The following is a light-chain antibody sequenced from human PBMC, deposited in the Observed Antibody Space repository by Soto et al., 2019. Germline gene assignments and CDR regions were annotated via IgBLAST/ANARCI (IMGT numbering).Light chain of an antibody. Sequence: QSALTQPASVSGSPGQSITISCTGTSSDVGGHNFVSWYQQHPGKAPKLMIYEVSNRPSGVSNRFSGSKSGNTASLTISGLQAEDEADYYCSSYTSSSTLYVSGTGTKLTVL. CDR1: SSDVGGHNF. J-gene: IGLJ1*01. V-gene: IGLV2-14*01. CDR2: EVS. CDR3: SSYTSSSTLYV.